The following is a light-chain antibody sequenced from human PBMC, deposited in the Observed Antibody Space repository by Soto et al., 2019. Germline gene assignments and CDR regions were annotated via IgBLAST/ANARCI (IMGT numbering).Light chain of an antibody. CDR1: QSVSSN. Sequence: EILMQQSPDTLSVSPGARFTLSCRVSQSVSSNLAWYQQKPGQAPRLLIYGASIRATGIPARFSGSGSGTDFTLTIRSLQSEDLAVYYCQKYNNWPPWTVGNGIKVDI. J-gene: IGKJ1*01. CDR2: GAS. CDR3: QKYNNWPPWT. V-gene: IGKV3-15*01.